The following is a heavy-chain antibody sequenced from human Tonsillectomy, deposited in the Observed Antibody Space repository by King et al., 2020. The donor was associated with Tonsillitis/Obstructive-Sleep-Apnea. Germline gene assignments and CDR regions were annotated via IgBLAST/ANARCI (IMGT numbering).Heavy chain of an antibody. Sequence: VQLQQWGAGLLKPSETLSLTCAVYGGSFSGYYWSWIRQPPGKGLEWIGEINHSGSINYNPSLKSRVTISVDTSKNQFFLKLRSVTAADTAVYYCARKDNLGDIVVVVAAGWCDPWGQGTLVTVSS. D-gene: IGHD2-15*01. CDR2: INHSGSI. CDR3: ARKDNLGDIVVVVAAGWCDP. J-gene: IGHJ5*02. V-gene: IGHV4-34*01. CDR1: GGSFSGYY.